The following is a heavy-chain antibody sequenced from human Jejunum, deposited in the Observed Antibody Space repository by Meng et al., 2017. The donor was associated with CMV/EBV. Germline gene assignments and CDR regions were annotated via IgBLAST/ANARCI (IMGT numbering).Heavy chain of an antibody. V-gene: IGHV1-3*01. Sequence: SCKASGYTFTNYAIHGVRQATGQRLEWMGWISVGNGNTRYSQNFQGRVTITRDKSASTAYMELSSLRFEDTAVYYCVRYSNSWYDYWGQGTLVTVSS. CDR3: VRYSNSWYDY. J-gene: IGHJ4*02. CDR2: ISVGNGNT. D-gene: IGHD4-11*01. CDR1: GYTFTNYA.